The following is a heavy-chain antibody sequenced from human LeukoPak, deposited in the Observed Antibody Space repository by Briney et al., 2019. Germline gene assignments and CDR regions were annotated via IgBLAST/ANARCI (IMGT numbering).Heavy chain of an antibody. CDR2: VDNDGSGT. Sequence: PGGSLRLSCAASGFTFSTYWMHWVRQAPGKGLVWLSRVDNDGSGTSYADSVKGRFTISRDNGKNILFLQMDRLRAEDTAVYFCARSRREYSYGEHWGQGTPVTVSS. V-gene: IGHV3-74*01. CDR1: GFTFSTYW. CDR3: ARSRREYSYGEH. J-gene: IGHJ1*01. D-gene: IGHD5-18*01.